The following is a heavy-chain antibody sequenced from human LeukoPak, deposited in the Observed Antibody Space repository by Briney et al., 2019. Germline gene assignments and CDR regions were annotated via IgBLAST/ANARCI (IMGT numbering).Heavy chain of an antibody. J-gene: IGHJ4*02. CDR3: TRGSSGDDRAGELL. V-gene: IGHV3-74*01. Sequence: GGSLRLSCAASGFTFSSHWMHWVRQAPGKGLVWVSRINSDGSSISYADSMKGRFTISRDNAKNTLYLQMNSLRAEDTAVYYCTRGSSGDDRAGELLWGQGTLVTVSS. CDR1: GFTFSSHW. D-gene: IGHD5-12*01. CDR2: INSDGSSI.